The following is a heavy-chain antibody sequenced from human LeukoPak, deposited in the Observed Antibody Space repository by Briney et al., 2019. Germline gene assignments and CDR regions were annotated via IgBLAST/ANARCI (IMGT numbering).Heavy chain of an antibody. V-gene: IGHV4-30-4*01. CDR1: GGSLSSGDYY. CDR2: IYYSGST. J-gene: IGHJ4*02. D-gene: IGHD3-22*01. CDR3: ARAVDYYDSSGYPLFDY. Sequence: SETLSLTCTVSGGSLSSGDYYWSWIRQPPGKGLEWIGYIYYSGSTYYNPSLKSRVTISVDTSKNQFSLKLSSVTAADTAVYYCARAVDYYDSSGYPLFDYWGQGTLVTVSS.